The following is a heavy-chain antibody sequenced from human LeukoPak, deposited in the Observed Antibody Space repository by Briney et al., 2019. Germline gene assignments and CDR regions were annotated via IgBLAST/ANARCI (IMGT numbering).Heavy chain of an antibody. CDR1: GGSISSSSYY. V-gene: IGHV4-39*01. D-gene: IGHD1-26*01. J-gene: IGHJ6*02. CDR2: IYYSGST. CDR3: ASQWELLPYYYYGMDV. Sequence: PSETLSLTCTVSGGSISSSSYYWGWIRQPPGEGLEWIGSIYYSGSTYYNPSLKSRITISVDTSKNQFSLKLSSVTAADTAVYYCASQWELLPYYYYGMDVWGQGTTVTVSS.